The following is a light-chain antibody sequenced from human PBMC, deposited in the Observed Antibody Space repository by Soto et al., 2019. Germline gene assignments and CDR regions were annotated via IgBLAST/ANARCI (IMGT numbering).Light chain of an antibody. Sequence: EIVMTQSPGTLPVSPGERATLSCRASRSISRNLAWYQQKPGQAPRLLIYDASSRATGIPDRFSGGGSGTDFTLTISRLEPEDFAVYYCQQFSSYPLTFGGGTKVDIK. CDR3: QQFSSYPLT. CDR2: DAS. V-gene: IGKV3-20*01. J-gene: IGKJ4*01. CDR1: RSISRN.